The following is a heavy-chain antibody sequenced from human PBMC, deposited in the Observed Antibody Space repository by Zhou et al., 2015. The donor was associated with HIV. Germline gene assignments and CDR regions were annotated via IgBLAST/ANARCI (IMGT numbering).Heavy chain of an antibody. CDR1: GGTFTNYG. CDR2: IIPIFDTA. Sequence: QVKLLQSGAEVKKPGSSVKVSCKASGGTFTNYGLSWVRQAPGQGLEWMGGIIPIFDTADYAQKFQGRVTITADESTRTAYMEVRSLRSEDTAVYYCARGALFRDLSGYFDDWGQGTLVTVSS. CDR3: ARGALFRDLSGYFDD. V-gene: IGHV1-69*01. D-gene: IGHD3-10*02. J-gene: IGHJ4*02.